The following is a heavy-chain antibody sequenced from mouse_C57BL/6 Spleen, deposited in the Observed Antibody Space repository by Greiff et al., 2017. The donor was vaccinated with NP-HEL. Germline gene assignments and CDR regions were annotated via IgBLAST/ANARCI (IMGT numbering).Heavy chain of an antibody. V-gene: IGHV1-72*01. Sequence: QQSCKASGYTFTSYWMHWVKQRPGRGLEWIGRIDPNSGGTKYNEKFKSKATLTVDKPSSSAYMQLSSLSSEDSAVYYCAKGVSYGKSYWYFDVWGTGTTVTVSS. CDR3: AKGVSYGKSYWYFDV. CDR2: IDPNSGGT. D-gene: IGHD1-1*01. J-gene: IGHJ1*03. CDR1: GYTFTSYW.